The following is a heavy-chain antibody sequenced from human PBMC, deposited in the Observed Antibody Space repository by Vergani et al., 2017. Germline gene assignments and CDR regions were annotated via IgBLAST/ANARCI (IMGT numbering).Heavy chain of an antibody. J-gene: IGHJ6*02. CDR1: GGSISSSNW. CDR2: IYHSGST. CDR3: ARFLTGTTIYYYYGMDV. D-gene: IGHD1-20*01. Sequence: QVQLQESGPGLVKPSGTLSLTCAVSGGSISSSNWWSWVRQLPGKGLEWIGEIYHSGSTNYNPSLKSRLTISVYKSKNQFSLKLSYVTPADAAVYYCARFLTGTTIYYYYGMDVWGQGTTVTVSS. V-gene: IGHV4-4*02.